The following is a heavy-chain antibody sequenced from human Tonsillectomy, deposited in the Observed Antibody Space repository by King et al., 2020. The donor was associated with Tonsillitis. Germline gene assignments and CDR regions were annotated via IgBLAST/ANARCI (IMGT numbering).Heavy chain of an antibody. V-gene: IGHV4-34*01. D-gene: IGHD2-15*01. CDR3: ARSGRYCSGGRCSSLTDY. CDR2: INHSGST. J-gene: IGHJ4*02. Sequence: VQLQQWGAGLLKPSETLSLTCAVYGGSFSGYYWSWIRQPPGKGLEWIGEINHSGSTNYNPSLKSRVTISVDTSKNQFSLKLSSVTAGDTAVYYCARSGRYCSGGRCSSLTDYWGQGPLVTVSS. CDR1: GGSFSGYY.